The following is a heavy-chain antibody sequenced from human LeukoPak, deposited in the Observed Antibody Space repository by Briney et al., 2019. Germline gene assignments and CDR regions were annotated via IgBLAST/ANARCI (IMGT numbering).Heavy chain of an antibody. V-gene: IGHV1-2*02. CDR2: ISPNSGGT. D-gene: IGHD3-10*01. CDR1: GFTFSGYY. CDR3: AREPSGSGGYDY. Sequence: ASVKVCCKASGFTFSGYYMHWVRQAPGQGLEWMAWISPNSGGTNYVQKFQGRVTVTRDTSTSTDYMEINGLTSDDTALYYCAREPSGSGGYDYWGQGTLVTVSS. J-gene: IGHJ4*02.